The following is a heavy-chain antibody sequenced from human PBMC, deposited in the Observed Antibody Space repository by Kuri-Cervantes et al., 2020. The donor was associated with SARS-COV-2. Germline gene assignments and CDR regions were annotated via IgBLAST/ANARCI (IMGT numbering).Heavy chain of an antibody. Sequence: SETLSLTCAVSGGSISSGGYSWRWIRQPPGKGLEWIGYIYHSGSTYYNPSLKSRVTISVDRSKNQFSLKLSSVTAADTAVYYCAGSITGATVPAGFDYWGQGTLVTVSS. V-gene: IGHV4-30-2*01. CDR2: IYHSGST. CDR3: AGSITGATVPAGFDY. CDR1: GGSISSGGYS. J-gene: IGHJ4*02. D-gene: IGHD1-7*01.